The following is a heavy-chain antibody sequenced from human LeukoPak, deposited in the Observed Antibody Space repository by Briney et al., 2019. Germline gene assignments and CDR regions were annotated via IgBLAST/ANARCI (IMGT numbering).Heavy chain of an antibody. Sequence: GESLRLSCAASGFTFSSYSMNWVRQATGKGLEWVSSISSSSSYIYYADSVKGRFTISRVNATNSLYLQMNSLSAEDTAVYYCARDSSYGYDYWGQGTLVTVSS. J-gene: IGHJ4*02. CDR2: ISSSSSYI. CDR1: GFTFSSYS. V-gene: IGHV3-21*01. CDR3: ARDSSYGYDY. D-gene: IGHD5-18*01.